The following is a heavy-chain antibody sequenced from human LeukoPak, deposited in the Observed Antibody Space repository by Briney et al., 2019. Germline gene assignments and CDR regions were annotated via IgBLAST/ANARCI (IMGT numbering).Heavy chain of an antibody. Sequence: ASVKVSCKASGYTFTSYDINWVRQATGQGLEWMGWMNPNSGNTGYAQKFQGRVTMTRNTSISTAYMELSSLRSEDTAVYYCARDGPYDILTGYSMGYYYYMDVWGKGTTVTISS. CDR2: MNPNSGNT. D-gene: IGHD3-9*01. J-gene: IGHJ6*03. CDR3: ARDGPYDILTGYSMGYYYYMDV. V-gene: IGHV1-8*01. CDR1: GYTFTSYD.